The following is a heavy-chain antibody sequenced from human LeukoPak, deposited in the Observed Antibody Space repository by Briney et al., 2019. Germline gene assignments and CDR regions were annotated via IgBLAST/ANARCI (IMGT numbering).Heavy chain of an antibody. CDR3: AGGSTMVRGVGP. CDR2: IYASGTT. D-gene: IGHD3-10*01. V-gene: IGHV4-4*07. CDR1: GDSISGNY. J-gene: IGHJ5*02. Sequence: SETLSLTCTVSGDSISGNYWSWIRQPAGKGVEGIGRIYASGTTNYNPSLKSRVTMSQDTCKNHFSLKLTSVTAADTAIYYCAGGSTMVRGVGPWGPRTLVTVAS.